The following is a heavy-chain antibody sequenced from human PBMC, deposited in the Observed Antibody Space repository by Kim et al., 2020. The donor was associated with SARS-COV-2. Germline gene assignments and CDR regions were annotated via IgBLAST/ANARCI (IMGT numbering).Heavy chain of an antibody. CDR1: GYSFTSYW. CDR2: IDPSDSYT. V-gene: IGHV5-10-1*01. CDR3: ERHPGGGVITAAGTEYFQH. D-gene: IGHD6-13*01. Sequence: GESLKISCKGSGYSFTSYWISWVRQMPGKGLEWMGRIDPSDSYTNYSPSFQGHVTISADKSISTAYLQWSSLKASDTAMYYCERHPGGGVITAAGTEYFQHWGQGTLVTVSS. J-gene: IGHJ1*01.